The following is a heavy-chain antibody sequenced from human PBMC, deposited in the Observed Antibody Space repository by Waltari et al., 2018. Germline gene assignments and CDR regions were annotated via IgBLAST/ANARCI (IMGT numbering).Heavy chain of an antibody. D-gene: IGHD3-10*01. CDR1: GYPTSSGYY. V-gene: IGHV4-38-2*01. CDR2: IYHSGST. CDR3: ATYYYGSGSYYNAADY. J-gene: IGHJ4*02. Sequence: QVQLQESGPGLVKPSETLSLTCAVSGYPTSSGYYWGWIRSPPGKGLDWIGSIYHSGSTYYNPSLKSRVTISVDTSKNQFSLKLSSVTAADTAVYYCATYYYGSGSYYNAADYWGQGTLVTVSS.